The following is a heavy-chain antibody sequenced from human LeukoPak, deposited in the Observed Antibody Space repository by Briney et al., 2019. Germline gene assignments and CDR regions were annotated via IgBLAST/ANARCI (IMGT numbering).Heavy chain of an antibody. CDR2: ISYDGSNK. CDR3: AKDRRRYCSSTSCYFADY. V-gene: IGHV3-30*18. J-gene: IGHJ4*02. CDR1: GFTFSSYG. Sequence: PGGSLRLSCAASGFTFSSYGMHWVRQAPGKGLEWVAVISYDGSNKYYADSVKGRFTISRDNSKSTLYLQMNSLRAEDTAVYYCAKDRRRYCSSTSCYFADYWGQGTLVTVSS. D-gene: IGHD2-2*01.